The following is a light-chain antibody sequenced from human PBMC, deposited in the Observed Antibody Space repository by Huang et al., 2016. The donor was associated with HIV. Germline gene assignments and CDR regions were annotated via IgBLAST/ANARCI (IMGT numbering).Light chain of an antibody. CDR3: QQYDDWPRGFT. J-gene: IGKJ3*01. CDR1: QSVGSS. Sequence: EIVMTQSPVTLSVSPGERATLFCRASQSVGSSLAWYQHKPGQAPRLLVYGTATGATGIPARFSGSGSGTEFTLTISSLQSEDFAFYYCQQYDDWPRGFTFGPGTTVDIK. V-gene: IGKV3-15*01. CDR2: GTA.